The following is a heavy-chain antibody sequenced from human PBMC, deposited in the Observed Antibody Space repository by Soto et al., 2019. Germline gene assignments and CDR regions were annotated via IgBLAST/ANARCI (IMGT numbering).Heavy chain of an antibody. D-gene: IGHD3-22*01. CDR3: ARTELNYYDSSGKGVEAFDL. Sequence: SGPTLVNPTQTLTLTCTFSGFSLSTSGMCVSWIRQPPGKALEWLALIDWDDDKYYSTSLKTRLTISKDTSKNQVVLTMTNMDPVDTATYYCARTELNYYDSSGKGVEAFDLWGQGTMATVSS. V-gene: IGHV2-70*01. CDR2: IDWDDDK. J-gene: IGHJ3*01. CDR1: GFSLSTSGMC.